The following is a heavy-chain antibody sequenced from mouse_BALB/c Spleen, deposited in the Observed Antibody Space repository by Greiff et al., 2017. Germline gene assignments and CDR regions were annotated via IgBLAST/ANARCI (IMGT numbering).Heavy chain of an antibody. V-gene: IGHV5-12-1*01. CDR2: ISSGGGST. CDR3: ARHRYDGVDY. J-gene: IGHJ4*01. CDR1: GFAFSSYD. Sequence: EVMLVESGGGLVKPGGSLKLSCAASGFAFSSYDMSWVRQTPEKRLEWVAYISSGGGSTYYPDTVKGRFTISRDNAKNTLYLQMSSLKSEDTAMYYCARHRYDGVDYWGQGTSVTVSS. D-gene: IGHD2-14*01.